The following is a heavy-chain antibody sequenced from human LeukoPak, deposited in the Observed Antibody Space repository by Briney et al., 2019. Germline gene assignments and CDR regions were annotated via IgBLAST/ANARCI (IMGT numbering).Heavy chain of an antibody. D-gene: IGHD6-19*01. CDR3: ANGWLARWTYYMDV. CDR2: ISGSGGST. J-gene: IGHJ6*03. V-gene: IGHV3-23*01. Sequence: GGSLRLSCAASGFTFSSYAMSWVRQAPGKGLEWVSAISGSGGSTYYADSVKGRFTISRDNSKNTLYLQMNSLRAEDTAVYYCANGWLARWTYYMDVWGKGTTVTGSS. CDR1: GFTFSSYA.